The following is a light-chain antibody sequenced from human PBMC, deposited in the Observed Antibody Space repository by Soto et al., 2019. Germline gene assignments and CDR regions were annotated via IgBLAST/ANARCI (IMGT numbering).Light chain of an antibody. Sequence: EIVMTQSPATLSVSPGERATLSCRASQSVSSNLAWYQQKPAHAPRRLIYGASTRATGITARFSGSGSGTEFTLTISSLQSEDFAVYYCQQYNNWPPYTFGQGTKLEIK. CDR2: GAS. CDR1: QSVSSN. J-gene: IGKJ2*01. V-gene: IGKV3-15*01. CDR3: QQYNNWPPYT.